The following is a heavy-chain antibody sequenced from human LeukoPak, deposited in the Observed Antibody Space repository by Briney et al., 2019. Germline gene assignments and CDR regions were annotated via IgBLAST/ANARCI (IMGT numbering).Heavy chain of an antibody. V-gene: IGHV3-73*01. J-gene: IGHJ4*02. D-gene: IGHD3-10*01. CDR2: IRSTANGYAT. Sequence: GGSLRLSCAASGFTFSGSALHWVRQASGKGLEWVGRIRSTANGYATAYAASVKGRFTISRDDSKNTAYLQMDSLKTEDTAVYYCTGNYYGSGSYADFDYWGQGALVTVSS. CDR3: TGNYYGSGSYADFDY. CDR1: GFTFSGSA.